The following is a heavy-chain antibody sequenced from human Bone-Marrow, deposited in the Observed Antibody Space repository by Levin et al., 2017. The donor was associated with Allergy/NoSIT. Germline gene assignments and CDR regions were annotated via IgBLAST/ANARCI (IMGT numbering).Heavy chain of an antibody. D-gene: IGHD2-8*02. Sequence: GEALKISCTVSGFTFSIYSINWVRQAPGKGLEWVSSISSSGSDMYYVDSVKGRFTISRDNAKNSLTLQMNSLRAEDTAVYYCARGIIGDVRVAHKEAFDIWGQGTMVSVSS. J-gene: IGHJ3*02. CDR3: ARGIIGDVRVAHKEAFDI. V-gene: IGHV3-21*01. CDR1: GFTFSIYS. CDR2: ISSSGSDM.